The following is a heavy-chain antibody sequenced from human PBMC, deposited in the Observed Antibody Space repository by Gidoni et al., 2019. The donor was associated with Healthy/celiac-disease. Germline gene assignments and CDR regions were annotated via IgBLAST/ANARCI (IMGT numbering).Heavy chain of an antibody. CDR2: INSDGSST. Sequence: EVQLVESGGGLVKPGGSLRLSCAASGFTFSSYWMHWVRQAPGKGLVWVSRINSDGSSTSYADSVKGRFTISRDNAKNTLYLQMNSLRAEDTAVYYFARGGVGATLNYWGQGTLVTVSS. J-gene: IGHJ4*02. CDR3: ARGGVGATLNY. CDR1: GFTFSSYW. D-gene: IGHD1-26*01. V-gene: IGHV3-74*01.